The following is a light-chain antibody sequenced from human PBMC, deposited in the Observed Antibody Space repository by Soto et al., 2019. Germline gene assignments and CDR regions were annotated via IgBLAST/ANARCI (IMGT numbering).Light chain of an antibody. Sequence: DVQMTQSPSSLSASVGDRVTITCRASQDINSYLAWYQQKPGNAPKSLIYAASSLQTGVPSRFSGSESGTDFTLTINNLQPEDSAPYYCQQYNIYPLTFGGGTKVEIK. CDR3: QQYNIYPLT. CDR1: QDINSY. J-gene: IGKJ4*01. V-gene: IGKV1D-16*01. CDR2: AAS.